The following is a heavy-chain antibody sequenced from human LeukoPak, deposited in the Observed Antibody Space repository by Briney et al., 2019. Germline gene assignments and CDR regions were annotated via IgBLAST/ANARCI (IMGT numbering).Heavy chain of an antibody. CDR3: ASGRWSDYLDY. CDR2: IKSDGSST. J-gene: IGHJ4*02. CDR1: GFTFSSYW. V-gene: IGHV3-74*01. D-gene: IGHD3-3*01. Sequence: GGSLRLSCAVSGFTFSSYWMHWVRQTPGKGLVWVSRIKSDGSSTSHVDSVKGRFTISRDNAKNTLYLQMNSLRGEDTAVYYCASGRWSDYLDYWGQGTLVTVSS.